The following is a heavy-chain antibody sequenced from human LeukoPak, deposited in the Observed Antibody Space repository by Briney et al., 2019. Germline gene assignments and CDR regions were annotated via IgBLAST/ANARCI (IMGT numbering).Heavy chain of an antibody. CDR3: ARKGGWLVRGYYFDY. V-gene: IGHV3-66*01. J-gene: IGHJ4*02. CDR1: RFTVSSNY. CDR2: IYSGGST. Sequence: GGSLRLSCVDPRFTVSSNYMSRVRQAPGKGLEWVSVIYSGGSTYYADSVKGRFTISRDNSKNTLYLQMNSLRAEDTAVYYCARKGGWLVRGYYFDYWGQGTLVTVSS. D-gene: IGHD6-19*01.